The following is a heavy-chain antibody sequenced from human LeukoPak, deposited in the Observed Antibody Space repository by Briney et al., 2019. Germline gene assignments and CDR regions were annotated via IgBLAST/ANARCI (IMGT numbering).Heavy chain of an antibody. D-gene: IGHD5-18*01. J-gene: IGHJ4*02. CDR3: ARLLDTRGPRWSVSLRY. Sequence: ASVKVSCKASGYTFTSYGISWVRQAPGQGLEWMGWISAYNGNTNYAQKLQGRVTMTTDTSTSTAYMELRSLRSDDTAVYYCARLLDTRGPRWSVSLRYWGQGTLVTVSS. CDR1: GYTFTSYG. CDR2: ISAYNGNT. V-gene: IGHV1-18*01.